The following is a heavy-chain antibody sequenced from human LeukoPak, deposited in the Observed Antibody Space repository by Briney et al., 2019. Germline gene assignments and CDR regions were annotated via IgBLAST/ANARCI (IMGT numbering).Heavy chain of an antibody. CDR2: IKQDGSEK. V-gene: IGHV3-7*01. Sequence: GGSLRLSCAASGFTFSSYWMSWVRQAPGKGLEWVANIKQDGSEKYYVDSVKGRFTISRDNAKNSVYLQMNSLRAEDTAVYYCVSPEWLPVSFDIWGQGTMVTVSS. CDR1: GFTFSSYW. CDR3: VSPEWLPVSFDI. D-gene: IGHD3-3*01. J-gene: IGHJ3*02.